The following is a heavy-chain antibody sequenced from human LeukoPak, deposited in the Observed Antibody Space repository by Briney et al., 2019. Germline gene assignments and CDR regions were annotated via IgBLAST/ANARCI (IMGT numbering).Heavy chain of an antibody. Sequence: GGSLRLPCAASGFTFSSYSMNWVRQAPGKGLEWVSYISSSSSTIYYADSVKGRFTISRDNAKNSLYLQMNSLRAEDTAVYYCARWVVNWYFDYWGQGTLVTVSS. V-gene: IGHV3-48*01. D-gene: IGHD3-22*01. CDR2: ISSSSSTI. CDR1: GFTFSSYS. CDR3: ARWVVNWYFDY. J-gene: IGHJ4*02.